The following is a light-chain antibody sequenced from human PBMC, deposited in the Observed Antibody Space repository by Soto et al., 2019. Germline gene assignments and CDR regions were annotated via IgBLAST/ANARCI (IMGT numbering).Light chain of an antibody. CDR3: QQSYSTLFT. CDR1: QTVIRY. CDR2: AVS. J-gene: IGKJ3*01. V-gene: IGKV1-39*01. Sequence: IQMTQFPSSLSASVGDRVTITCRAGQTVIRYLNWYQQKPGRAPNLLIYAVSNLQSGVPSRFSGSGSGTEFTLTILDLQPEDFASYYCQQSYSTLFTFGPGTKVEIK.